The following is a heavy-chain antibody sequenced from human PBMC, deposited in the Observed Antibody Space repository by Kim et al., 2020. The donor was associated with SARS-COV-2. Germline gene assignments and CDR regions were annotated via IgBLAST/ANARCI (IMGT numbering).Heavy chain of an antibody. V-gene: IGHV3-43*01. CDR3: AKDIIGGVEMATFTFDY. D-gene: IGHD5-12*01. Sequence: GGSLRLSCAASGFTFDGYTMHWVRQAPGKGLEWVSVISWDGGSTYYADSVSGQFIISRDNSKNSLYLQMNSLRTEDTALYYCAKDIIGGVEMATFTFDYWGQGTLVTVSS. J-gene: IGHJ4*02. CDR2: ISWDGGST. CDR1: GFTFDGYT.